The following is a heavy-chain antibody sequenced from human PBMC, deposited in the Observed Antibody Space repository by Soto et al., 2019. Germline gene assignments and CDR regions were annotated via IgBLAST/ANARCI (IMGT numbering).Heavy chain of an antibody. CDR1: GYTFTSYG. CDR3: ARESSYYYDSSGYFGLDY. Sequence: GASVKVSCKASGYTFTSYGISWVRQAPGQGLEWMGWISAYNGNTNYAQKLQGRVTMTTDTSTSTAYMELRSLRSDDTAVYYCARESSYYYDSSGYFGLDYWGQGTLVTVSS. J-gene: IGHJ4*02. D-gene: IGHD3-22*01. V-gene: IGHV1-18*01. CDR2: ISAYNGNT.